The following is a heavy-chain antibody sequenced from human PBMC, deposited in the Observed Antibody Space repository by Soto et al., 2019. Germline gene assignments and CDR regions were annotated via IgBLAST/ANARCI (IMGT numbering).Heavy chain of an antibody. D-gene: IGHD5-12*01. Sequence: GGSLRLSCAASGFRFGAYAMHWVRQAPGKGLEWVAVISEDGSRKYYRDSVKGRFTISRDNSKNTLFLQMDRLRLEDTAVYSCAKVREDLVLLVALDSWGQGTRVTVSS. J-gene: IGHJ4*02. CDR2: ISEDGSRK. CDR1: GFRFGAYA. CDR3: AKVREDLVLLVALDS. V-gene: IGHV3-30*18.